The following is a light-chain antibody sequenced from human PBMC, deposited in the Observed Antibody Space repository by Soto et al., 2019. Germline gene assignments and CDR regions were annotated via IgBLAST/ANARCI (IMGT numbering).Light chain of an antibody. CDR2: KTS. J-gene: IGKJ2*01. Sequence: DIKMTQSPSTLSASVGDRVTITCRASQSISSWLAWYQQKPGKAPNLLIYKTSSLESGVPSRFSGSGSGTEFTLTISSLQPDDSATYYCQQYNSYPYTFGQGTKLEIK. CDR1: QSISSW. CDR3: QQYNSYPYT. V-gene: IGKV1-5*03.